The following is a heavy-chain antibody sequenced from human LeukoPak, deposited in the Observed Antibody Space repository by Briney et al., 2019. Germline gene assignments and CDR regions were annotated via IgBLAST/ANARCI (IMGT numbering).Heavy chain of an antibody. V-gene: IGHV4-39*01. CDR2: IYHSGST. CDR3: ARLTSDLGLEDY. D-gene: IGHD6-19*01. CDR1: GGSISSSFYY. Sequence: PSETLSLTCTVSGGSISSSFYYWGWIRQPPGKGLEWIGSIYHSGSTYYNPSLKSRVTISVDTSRNQFSLNLSSVTAADTAVYYCARLTSDLGLEDYWGQGTLVTVSS. J-gene: IGHJ4*02.